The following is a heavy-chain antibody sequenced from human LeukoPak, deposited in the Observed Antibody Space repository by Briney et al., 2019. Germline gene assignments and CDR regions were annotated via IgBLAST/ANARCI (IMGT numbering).Heavy chain of an antibody. CDR2: ISAYNGNT. V-gene: IGHV1-18*01. CDR3: ARDGSGSGYSYGWREIWFDP. J-gene: IGHJ5*02. Sequence: ASVKVSCKASGYTFTSYGISWVRQAPGQGLEWMGWISAYNGNTNYAQKLQGRVTMTTDTSTSTAYMELRSLRSDDTAVYYCARDGSGSGYSYGWREIWFDPWGQGTLVTVSS. D-gene: IGHD5-18*01. CDR1: GYTFTSYG.